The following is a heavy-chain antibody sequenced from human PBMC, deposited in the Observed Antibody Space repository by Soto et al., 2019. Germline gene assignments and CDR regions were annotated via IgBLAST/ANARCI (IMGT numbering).Heavy chain of an antibody. J-gene: IGHJ3*02. CDR1: GFTFSSYG. D-gene: IGHD3-22*01. Sequence: QVQLVESGGGVVQPGRSLRLSCAASGFTFSSYGMHWVRQAPGKGLEWGAVIWYDGSNKYYADSVKGRFTISRDNSKNTLYLQMNSLRAEDTAVYYCARDQRGGYYDSSGYYPDAFDIWGQGTMVTVSS. V-gene: IGHV3-33*01. CDR2: IWYDGSNK. CDR3: ARDQRGGYYDSSGYYPDAFDI.